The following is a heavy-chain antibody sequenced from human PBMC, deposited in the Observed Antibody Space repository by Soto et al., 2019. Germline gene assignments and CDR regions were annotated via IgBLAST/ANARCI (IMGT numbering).Heavy chain of an antibody. Sequence: PGGSLRLSCAASGFTFSSYAMSWVRQAPGKGLEWVSAISGSGGSTYYADSVKGRFTISRDNSKNTLYLQMNSLRAEDTAVYYCAKVRGGYDQYWGGDCFSVFDYGGQEPLVTVSS. V-gene: IGHV3-23*01. D-gene: IGHD5-12*01. CDR3: AKVRGGYDQYWGGDCFSVFDY. J-gene: IGHJ4*02. CDR2: ISGSGGST. CDR1: GFTFSSYA.